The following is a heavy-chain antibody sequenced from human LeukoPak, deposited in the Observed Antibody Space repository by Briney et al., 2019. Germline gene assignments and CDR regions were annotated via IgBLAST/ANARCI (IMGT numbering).Heavy chain of an antibody. CDR2: ISWNSGSI. Sequence: GRSLRLSCAASGFTFYDYAMHWVRQAPGKGLEWVSGISWNSGSIGYADSVKGRFTISRDNAKNSLYLQMNSLRAEDTALYYCAKDREMATITGYFQHWGQGTLVTVS. CDR3: AKDREMATITGYFQH. J-gene: IGHJ1*01. V-gene: IGHV3-9*01. CDR1: GFTFYDYA. D-gene: IGHD5-24*01.